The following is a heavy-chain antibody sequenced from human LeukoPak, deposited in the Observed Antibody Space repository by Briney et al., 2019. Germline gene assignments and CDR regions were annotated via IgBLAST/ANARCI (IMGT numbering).Heavy chain of an antibody. CDR2: IHYSGST. J-gene: IGHJ6*03. CDR1: GDSISTYY. CDR3: ARERVNYYMDV. V-gene: IGHV4-59*01. D-gene: IGHD3-22*01. Sequence: SETLSLTCTVSGDSISTYYWSWIRQPPGKGLEWIGYIHYSGSTDYNPSLKSRVTISVDTSKNQFSLKLSSVTAADTAVYYCARERVNYYMDVWGKGTTVTVSS.